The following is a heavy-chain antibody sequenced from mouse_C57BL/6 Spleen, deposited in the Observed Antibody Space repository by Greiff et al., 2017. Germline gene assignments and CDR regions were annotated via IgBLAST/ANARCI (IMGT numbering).Heavy chain of an antibody. D-gene: IGHD1-1*01. Sequence: VQLQQSGPGLVQPSPSLSITCTVSGFSLTSYGVHWVRQSPGKGLEWLGVIWSGGSTDYNAAFISRLSISKDNSKSQVFFKMNSLQADDTAIYYCARNKDYYGSSYGYFDVWGTGTTVTVSS. V-gene: IGHV2-2*01. CDR1: GFSLTSYG. J-gene: IGHJ1*03. CDR3: ARNKDYYGSSYGYFDV. CDR2: IWSGGST.